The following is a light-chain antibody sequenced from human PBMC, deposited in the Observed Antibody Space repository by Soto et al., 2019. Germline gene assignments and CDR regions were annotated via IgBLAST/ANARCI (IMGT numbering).Light chain of an antibody. Sequence: DIQMTQSPSSLSASVGDSVTITCRASQSISNYLNWYQQKPGKAPKLLVYAASSLQSGVPSRFSGSGSGTDFTLTISSLQPEYFATYYGQQSYSTPFTFGHGTKVYI. CDR1: QSISNY. CDR2: AAS. J-gene: IGKJ3*01. CDR3: QQSYSTPFT. V-gene: IGKV1-39*01.